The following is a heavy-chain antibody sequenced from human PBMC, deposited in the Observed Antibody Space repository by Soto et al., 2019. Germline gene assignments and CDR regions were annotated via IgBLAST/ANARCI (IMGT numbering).Heavy chain of an antibody. D-gene: IGHD3-9*01. CDR3: ARDQYDILTGSRLPFDY. CDR1: GFTFSSYA. Sequence: GGSLRLSCAASGFTFSSYAMHWVRQAPGKGLEWVAVISYDGSNKYYADSVKGRFTISRDNSKNTLYLQMNSLRAEDTAVYYCARDQYDILTGSRLPFDYWGQGTLVTVSS. J-gene: IGHJ4*02. V-gene: IGHV3-30-3*01. CDR2: ISYDGSNK.